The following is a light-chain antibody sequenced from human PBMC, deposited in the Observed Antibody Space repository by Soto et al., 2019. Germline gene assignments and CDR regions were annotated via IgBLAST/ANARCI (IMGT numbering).Light chain of an antibody. CDR1: SSDVGSYNL. Sequence: QSVLTQPASVSGSPGQSIIISCTGTSSDVGSYNLVSWYQHHPGNAPKLMIYDVSKRTSGVSNRFSGSKSGNTASLTISGLQAEDEADHFCCSYVGSNTYVFGPGTKVTVL. CDR3: CSYVGSNTYV. CDR2: DVS. V-gene: IGLV2-23*02. J-gene: IGLJ1*01.